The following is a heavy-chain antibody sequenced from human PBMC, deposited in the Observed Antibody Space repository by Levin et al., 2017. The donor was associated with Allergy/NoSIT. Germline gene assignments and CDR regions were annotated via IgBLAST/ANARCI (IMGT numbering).Heavy chain of an antibody. D-gene: IGHD3-3*01. CDR2: ISSSSSTI. CDR3: ARDRDYDVSCAYLAGVVRHYYYYGMDV. J-gene: IGHJ6*02. V-gene: IGHV3-48*04. Sequence: GESLKISCAASGFTFSSYSMNWVRQAPGKGLEWVAYISSSSSTIYFADSVQGRFTISRDNAKTSLYLQMNSLRVEDTAMYYCARDRDYDVSCAYLAGVVRHYYYYGMDVWGQGTTVTVSS. CDR1: GFTFSSYS.